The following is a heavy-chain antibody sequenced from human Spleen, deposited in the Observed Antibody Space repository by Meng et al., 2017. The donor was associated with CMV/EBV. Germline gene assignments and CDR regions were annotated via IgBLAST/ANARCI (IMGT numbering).Heavy chain of an antibody. Sequence: GESLKISCVASGFTFNSYWMHWVRQAPGKGLVWVSRINTDGSNRVYSDSVKGRFTIFRDDSKNTLYLQMNGLRADDTAVYYCVRSLGDMASTWYRAQYYYDWDVWGQGTTVTVSS. V-gene: IGHV3-74*01. J-gene: IGHJ6*02. CDR1: GFTFNSYW. CDR3: VRSLGDMASTWYRAQYYYDWDV. D-gene: IGHD3-10*01. CDR2: INTDGSNR.